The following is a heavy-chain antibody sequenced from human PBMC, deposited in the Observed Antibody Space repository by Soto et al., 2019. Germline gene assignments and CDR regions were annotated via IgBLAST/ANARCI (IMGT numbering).Heavy chain of an antibody. J-gene: IGHJ4*02. CDR1: CGSISRGGYY. CDR3: ARSPPRPTLYYFDY. CDR2: IYYSGST. Sequence: KASETLSLTCTVSCGSISRGGYYWSWIRQHPGKGLEWIGYIYYSGSTYYNPSLKSRVTISVDASKNQFSLKLSSVTAADTAVYYCARSPPRPTLYYFDYWGQGTLVTVSS. V-gene: IGHV4-31*03.